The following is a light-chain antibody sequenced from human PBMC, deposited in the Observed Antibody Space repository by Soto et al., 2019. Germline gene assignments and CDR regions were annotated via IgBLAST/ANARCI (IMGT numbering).Light chain of an antibody. J-gene: IGKJ3*01. CDR1: QSIDNY. V-gene: IGKV1-39*01. CDR3: QQSYTTLFT. Sequence: DIQITQSPPSLSSYFVDIVTITCRTSQSIDNYLNWYQQKPGKAPKLLMFAASTLQSGVPSRFSGSGSETDFTLTISSLQPQDLATYYCQQSYTTLFTFGPGTKVDI. CDR2: AAS.